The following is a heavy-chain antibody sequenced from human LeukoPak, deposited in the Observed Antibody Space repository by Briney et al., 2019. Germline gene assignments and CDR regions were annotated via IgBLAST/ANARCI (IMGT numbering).Heavy chain of an antibody. J-gene: IGHJ1*01. CDR2: IYYSGST. D-gene: IGHD1-7*01. CDR1: GASISSSSYY. Sequence: SETLSLTCTVSGASISSSSYYWGWIRQPPGKGLEWIGGIYYSGSTYYNPSLKSRVTISVDTSKNQFSLKLSSVTAADTAVYYCVQNTPGTIEHWGQGTLVTVSS. CDR3: VQNTPGTIEH. V-gene: IGHV4-39*01.